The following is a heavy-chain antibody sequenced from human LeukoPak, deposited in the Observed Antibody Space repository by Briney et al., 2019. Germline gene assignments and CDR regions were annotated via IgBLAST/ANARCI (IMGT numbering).Heavy chain of an antibody. CDR3: ARSPTSYDSSGIDY. Sequence: SETLSLTCAIYGGSFSGYYWSWIRQPPGKGLEWIGEIYHSGSTNYNPSLKSRVTISVDKSKNQFSLKLSSVTAADTAVYYCARSPTSYDSSGIDYWGQGTLVTVSS. D-gene: IGHD3-22*01. CDR2: IYHSGST. V-gene: IGHV4-34*01. J-gene: IGHJ4*02. CDR1: GGSFSGYY.